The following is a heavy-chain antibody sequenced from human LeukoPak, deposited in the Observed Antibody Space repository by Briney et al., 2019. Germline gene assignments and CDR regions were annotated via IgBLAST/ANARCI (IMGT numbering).Heavy chain of an antibody. CDR2: LSSISSTI. D-gene: IGHD3-10*01. CDR1: GFTFSIYS. V-gene: IGHV3-48*04. J-gene: IGHJ4*02. CDR3: ARDLDGSGRAFDY. Sequence: PGGSLRLSCAASGFTFSIYSMNWVRQAPGKGLEWISYLSSISSTIHYADSVKGRFTISRDNAKNSLYLQVNSLRAEDTAVYYCARDLDGSGRAFDYWGQGTLVTVSS.